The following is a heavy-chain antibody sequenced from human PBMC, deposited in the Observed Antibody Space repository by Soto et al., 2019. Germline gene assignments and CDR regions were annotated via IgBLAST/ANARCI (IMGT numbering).Heavy chain of an antibody. D-gene: IGHD2-2*02. V-gene: IGHV4-31*03. J-gene: IGHJ1*01. CDR3: VAGPAAIIAEYFQH. CDR2: IYYSGST. CDR1: GGSISSGGYY. Sequence: PSETLSLTCTVSGGSISSGGYYWSWIRQHPGKGLEWIGYIYYSGSTYYNPSLKSRVTISVDTSKNQFSLKLSSVTAADTAVYYCVAGPAAIIAEYFQHWGQGTLVTVSS.